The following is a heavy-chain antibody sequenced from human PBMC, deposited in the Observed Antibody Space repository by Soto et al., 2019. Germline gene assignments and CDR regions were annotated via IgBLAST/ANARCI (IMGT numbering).Heavy chain of an antibody. Sequence: GGSLRLSCAASGFTFSSYAMHWVRQAPGKGLEWVAVISYDGSNKYYADSVKGRFTISRDNSKNTLYLQMNSLRAEDTAVYYCARDAPWEPRYYFDYWGQGTLVTVSS. J-gene: IGHJ4*02. CDR3: ARDAPWEPRYYFDY. D-gene: IGHD1-26*01. CDR1: GFTFSSYA. V-gene: IGHV3-30-3*01. CDR2: ISYDGSNK.